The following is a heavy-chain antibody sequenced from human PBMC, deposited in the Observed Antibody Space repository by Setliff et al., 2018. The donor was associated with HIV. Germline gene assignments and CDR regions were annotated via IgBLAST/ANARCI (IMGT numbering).Heavy chain of an antibody. D-gene: IGHD3-3*01. V-gene: IGHV4-61*08. CDR2: IYSTGST. Sequence: PSETLSLTCTVSTDSFSNRGFYWGWIRQSPGKELEWIGYIYSTGSTNYNPSLQSRVSISMDASSNKFSLQVTSVTSADTAVYYCASLTTDRFLEWLFVYWGQGTLVTVSS. J-gene: IGHJ4*02. CDR1: TDSFSNRGFY. CDR3: ASLTTDRFLEWLFVY.